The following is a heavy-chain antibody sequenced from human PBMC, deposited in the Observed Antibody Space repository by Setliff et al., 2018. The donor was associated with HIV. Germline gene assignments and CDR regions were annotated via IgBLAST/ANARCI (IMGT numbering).Heavy chain of an antibody. CDR3: ARVPPGPYYYYMDV. Sequence: SETLSLTCAVYGGSFSGYYWSWIRQPPGKGLEWIGEINHSGSTNYNPSLKSRVTISVDTSKNQFSLKLSSVTAADTAVYYCARVPPGPYYYYMDVWGKGTTVTVLL. V-gene: IGHV4-34*01. CDR2: INHSGST. J-gene: IGHJ6*03. CDR1: GGSFSGYY.